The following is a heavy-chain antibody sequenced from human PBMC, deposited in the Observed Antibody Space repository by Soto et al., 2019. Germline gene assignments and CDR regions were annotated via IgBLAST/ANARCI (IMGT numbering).Heavy chain of an antibody. CDR3: ASNSYGHTFNDY. Sequence: QVQLQESGPGLVKPSQTLSLTCTVSGGSISSGDYYWSWIRQPPGKGLEWIGYIYYSGSTYYNPPLKRRVTISVDTPKNQFSLKLSSVTAADTAVYYWASNSYGHTFNDYWGQGTLVTVSS. V-gene: IGHV4-30-4*01. D-gene: IGHD5-18*01. CDR1: GGSISSGDYY. CDR2: IYYSGST. J-gene: IGHJ4*02.